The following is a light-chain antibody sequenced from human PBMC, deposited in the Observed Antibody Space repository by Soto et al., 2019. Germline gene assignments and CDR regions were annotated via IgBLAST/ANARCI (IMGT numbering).Light chain of an antibody. J-gene: IGKJ2*01. Sequence: DIQMTQSPSSLSASVGDRVTITCRASQSISSYLNWDQQKPGKAPKLLIYAASILQSGVPSRCSGSGSGTDFTLTISSLQPEDFATYYCQQSYSTPYKYTFGQGTKLEIK. V-gene: IGKV1-39*01. CDR1: QSISSY. CDR2: AAS. CDR3: QQSYSTPYKYT.